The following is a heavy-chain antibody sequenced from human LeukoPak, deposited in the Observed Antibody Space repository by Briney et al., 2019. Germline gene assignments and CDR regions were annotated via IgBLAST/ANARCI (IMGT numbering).Heavy chain of an antibody. J-gene: IGHJ5*02. CDR1: GGTFSRYA. V-gene: IGHV1-69*13. CDR3: ARDRDMVRGAWFDP. D-gene: IGHD3-10*01. Sequence: GASVKVSCKASGGTFSRYAISWVRQAPGQGLEWMGGIIPIFGTANYAQKFQGRVTITADESTSTAYMELSSLRSEDTAVYYCARDRDMVRGAWFDPWGQGTLVTVSS. CDR2: IIPIFGTA.